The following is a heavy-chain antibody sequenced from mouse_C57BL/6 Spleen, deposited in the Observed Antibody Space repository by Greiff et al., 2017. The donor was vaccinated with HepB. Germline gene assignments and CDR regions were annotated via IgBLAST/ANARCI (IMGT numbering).Heavy chain of an antibody. CDR3: ARNSDWDLYYYAMDY. J-gene: IGHJ4*01. CDR2: IWTGGGT. V-gene: IGHV2-9-1*01. D-gene: IGHD4-1*01. CDR1: GFSLTSYA. Sequence: VQRVESGPGLVAPSQSLSITCTVSGFSLTSYAISWVRQPPGKGLEWLGVIWTGGGTNYNSALKSRLSISKDNSKSQVFLKMNSLQTDDTARYYCARNSDWDLYYYAMDYWGQGTSVTVSS.